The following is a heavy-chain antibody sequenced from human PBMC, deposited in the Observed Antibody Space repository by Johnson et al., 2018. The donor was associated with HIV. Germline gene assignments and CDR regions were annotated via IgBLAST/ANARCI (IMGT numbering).Heavy chain of an antibody. J-gene: IGHJ3*02. CDR2: IWYDGSNK. Sequence: QVQLVESWGGVVQPGRSLRLSCAASGFTFSRYGMNWVRQAPGKGLEWVAVIWYDGSNKYYADSVKGRFTISRDNAKNSLYLQMNSLRAEDTALYYCARDSTPWGGDYVGYAFDIWGQGTMVTVSS. V-gene: IGHV3-33*08. CDR3: ARDSTPWGGDYVGYAFDI. CDR1: GFTFSRYG. D-gene: IGHD4-17*01.